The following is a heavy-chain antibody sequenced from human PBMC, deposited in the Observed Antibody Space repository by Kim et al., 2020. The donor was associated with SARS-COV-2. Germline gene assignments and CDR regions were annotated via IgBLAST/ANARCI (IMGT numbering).Heavy chain of an antibody. D-gene: IGHD4-17*01. J-gene: IGHJ4*02. CDR3: ARVRQPTTVVIRGVMYYFDY. V-gene: IGHV3-11*05. Sequence: RFTTSRDNAKNSLYLQMNSLRAEDTAVYYCARVRQPTTVVIRGVMYYFDYWGQGTLVTVSS.